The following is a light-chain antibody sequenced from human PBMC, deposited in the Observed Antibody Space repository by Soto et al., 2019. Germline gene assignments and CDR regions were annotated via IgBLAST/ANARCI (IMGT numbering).Light chain of an antibody. CDR3: QQYNNWPPWT. CDR1: QSVSTN. J-gene: IGKJ1*01. CDR2: GAS. V-gene: IGKV3-15*01. Sequence: EIVITQSPATPSVSPGEGASLSCRASQSVSTNLAWYQQNPGQAPRLLIYGASTRATGIPTRFSGGGSGTEFTLTVSSLQSEDFAVYYCQQYNNWPPWTFGQGTKVDIK.